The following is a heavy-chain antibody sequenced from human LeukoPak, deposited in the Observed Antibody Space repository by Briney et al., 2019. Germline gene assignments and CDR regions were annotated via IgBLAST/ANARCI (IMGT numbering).Heavy chain of an antibody. CDR3: ARHQRGFPGIDY. D-gene: IGHD6-25*01. CDR2: IYYSGST. CDR1: GGSISSYY. J-gene: IGHJ4*02. Sequence: PSETLSLTCTVSGGSISSYYWSWIRRPPGKGLEWIGYIYYSGSTNYNPSLKSRVTISVDTSKNQFSLKLSSVTAADTAVYYCARHQRGFPGIDYGGQEPLVTFSS. V-gene: IGHV4-59*08.